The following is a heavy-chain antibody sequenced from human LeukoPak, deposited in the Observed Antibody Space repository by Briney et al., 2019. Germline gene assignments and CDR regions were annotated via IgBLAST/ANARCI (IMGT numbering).Heavy chain of an antibody. Sequence: EASVKVSCKASGGTFSSYAISWVRQAPGQGLEWMGGIIPIFGTANYAQKFQGRVTITTDESTSTAYMELSSLRSEDTAVYYCARGGDDGSTFDYWGQGTLVTVSS. J-gene: IGHJ4*02. CDR2: IIPIFGTA. CDR3: ARGGDDGSTFDY. CDR1: GGTFSSYA. V-gene: IGHV1-69*05. D-gene: IGHD5-24*01.